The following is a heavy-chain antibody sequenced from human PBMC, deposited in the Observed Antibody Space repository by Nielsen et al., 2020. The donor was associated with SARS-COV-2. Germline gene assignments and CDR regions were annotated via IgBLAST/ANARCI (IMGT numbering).Heavy chain of an antibody. Sequence: ASVKVSCKASGFTFTSYAMHWVRQAPGQRLEWMGWINAGNGNTKYSQKFQGRVTMTRNTSISTAYMELSSLRSEDTAVYYCARGHSIWFGEFYGMDVWGQGTTVTVSS. D-gene: IGHD3-10*01. V-gene: IGHV1-3*01. J-gene: IGHJ6*02. CDR2: INAGNGNT. CDR3: ARGHSIWFGEFYGMDV. CDR1: GFTFTSYA.